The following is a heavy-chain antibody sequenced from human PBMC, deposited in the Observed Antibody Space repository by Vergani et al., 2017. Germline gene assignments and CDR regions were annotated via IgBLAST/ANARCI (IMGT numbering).Heavy chain of an antibody. V-gene: IGHV3-21*04. CDR2: ISSSSSYI. J-gene: IGHJ3*01. D-gene: IGHD2-8*01. CDR1: GFTFSSYA. CDR3: AKFGRSELVGAFGVFVF. Sequence: VQLVESGGGVVQPGRSLRLSCAASGFTFSSYAMHWVRQAPGKGLEWVSSISSSSSYIYYADSVKGRFTISRDNSKNTLFLHMNSLRPEDTAVYYCAKFGRSELVGAFGVFVFLGHVTMVTVSS.